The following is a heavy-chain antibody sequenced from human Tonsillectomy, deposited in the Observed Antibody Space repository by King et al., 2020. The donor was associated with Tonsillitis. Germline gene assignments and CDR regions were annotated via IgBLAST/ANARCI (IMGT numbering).Heavy chain of an antibody. CDR2: INPNSGGT. D-gene: IGHD2-2*01. CDR3: ARDPNVVPHNWFDP. J-gene: IGHJ5*02. V-gene: IGHV1-2*02. CDR1: GFTFTGDY. Sequence: VQLVESGAEVKKPGASVKVSCKASGFTFTGDYMHWVRQAPGQGLEWMGWINPNSGGTNYAQKFQGRVTMTRDTSISTAYMELSRLRSDDTAVYYCARDPNVVPHNWFDPWGQGTLVTVSS.